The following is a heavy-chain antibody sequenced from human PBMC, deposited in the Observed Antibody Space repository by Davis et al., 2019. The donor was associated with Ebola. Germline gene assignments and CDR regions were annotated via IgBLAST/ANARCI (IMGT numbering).Heavy chain of an antibody. V-gene: IGHV1-2*02. Sequence: ASVKVSCKASGYTFTGYYMHWVRQASGQGLEWMGWINPNSGGTNYAQKFQGRVTMTRDTSISTAYMELSRLRSDDTAVYYCARDRPAAIRSVNWFDPWGQGTLVTVSS. D-gene: IGHD2-2*02. CDR1: GYTFTGYY. J-gene: IGHJ5*02. CDR2: INPNSGGT. CDR3: ARDRPAAIRSVNWFDP.